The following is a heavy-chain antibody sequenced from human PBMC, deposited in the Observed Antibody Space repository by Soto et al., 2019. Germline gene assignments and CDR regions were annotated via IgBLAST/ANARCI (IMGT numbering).Heavy chain of an antibody. J-gene: IGHJ4*02. D-gene: IGHD5-12*01. CDR2: ISAYNGNT. V-gene: IGHV1-18*01. CDR1: GYTFTSYG. Sequence: QVQLVQSGAEVKKPGASVKVSCKASGYTFTSYGISWVRQAPGQGLEWMGWISAYNGNTNYAQKLQGRVTMTTDTXTXXAYMELRSLRSDDTAVYYCARDSGVEMATIGLFDYWGQGTLVTVSS. CDR3: ARDSGVEMATIGLFDY.